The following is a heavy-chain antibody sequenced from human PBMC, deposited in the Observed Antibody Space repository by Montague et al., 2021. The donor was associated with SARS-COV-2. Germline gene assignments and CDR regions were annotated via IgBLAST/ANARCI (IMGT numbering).Heavy chain of an antibody. Sequence: PALVKPTQTLTLTCTFSGFSLSTSGMCVSWIRQPPGKALEWLALIDWDDDKYYSTSLKTRLTISKDTSKNQVVLTMTNMDPVDTATYYCARSYYDILTGYYMAFDSGGQGTLVTVSS. CDR1: GFSLSTSGMC. V-gene: IGHV2-70*01. D-gene: IGHD3-9*01. CDR3: ARSYYDILTGYYMAFDS. CDR2: IDWDDDK. J-gene: IGHJ4*02.